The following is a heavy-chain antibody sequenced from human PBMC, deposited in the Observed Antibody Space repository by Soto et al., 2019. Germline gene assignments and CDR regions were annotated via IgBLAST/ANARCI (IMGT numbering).Heavy chain of an antibody. CDR3: ARGHGYNGAHFDY. D-gene: IGHD6-25*01. CDR1: GGTFSSYT. J-gene: IGHJ4*02. V-gene: IGHV1-69*01. CDR2: IIPIFGTG. Sequence: QMQLVQSGAEVKKPGSSVKVSCKTSGGTFSSYTLTWVRQAPGQGLEWMGGIIPIFGTGNYAQKFQGRVTITADESTSTAYMELGSLRSEDTAVYYCARGHGYNGAHFDYWGQGTLFTVSS.